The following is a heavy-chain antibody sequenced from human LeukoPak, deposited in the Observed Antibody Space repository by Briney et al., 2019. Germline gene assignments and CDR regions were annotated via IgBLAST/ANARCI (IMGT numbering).Heavy chain of an antibody. CDR3: ARGPYYYDSSGTYYYGMDV. V-gene: IGHV1-69*02. Sequence: SVKVSCKASGGTFSSYTISWVRQAPGQGLEWMGRIIPILGIANHAQKFQGRVTITADKSTSTAYMELSSLRSEDTAVYYCARGPYYYDSSGTYYYGMDVWGQGTTVTVSS. J-gene: IGHJ6*02. CDR1: GGTFSSYT. D-gene: IGHD3-22*01. CDR2: IIPILGIA.